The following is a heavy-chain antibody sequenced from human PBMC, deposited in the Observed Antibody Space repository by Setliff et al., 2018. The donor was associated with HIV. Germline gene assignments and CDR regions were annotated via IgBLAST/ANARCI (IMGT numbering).Heavy chain of an antibody. CDR1: GDSLNTYY. CDR2: IYTSGST. D-gene: IGHD1-1*01. Sequence: SETLSLTCNVSGDSLNTYYWSWIRQPAGRGLEWIGRIYTSGSTNYSPSLKSRVSMSVDTSRNQLSLRLTSVTAADTAVYFCARTTILQESFDLWGQGTMVTVSS. CDR3: ARTTILQESFDL. J-gene: IGHJ3*01. V-gene: IGHV4-4*07.